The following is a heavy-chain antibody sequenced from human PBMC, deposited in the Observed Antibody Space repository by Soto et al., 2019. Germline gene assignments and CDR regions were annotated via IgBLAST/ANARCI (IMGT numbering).Heavy chain of an antibody. CDR1: GGSISSYY. CDR3: ARVGQGPSGERYYYYYMDV. V-gene: IGHV4-59*01. J-gene: IGHJ6*03. D-gene: IGHD2-21*01. Sequence: QVQLQESGPGLVKPSETLSLTCTVSGGSISSYYWSWIRQFPGKGLEWIGYIYYSGSTNYNPSLKSRITISVATSKNQFSLKLSSVTAADTAVYYCARVGQGPSGERYYYYYMDVWGKGTTVTVSS. CDR2: IYYSGST.